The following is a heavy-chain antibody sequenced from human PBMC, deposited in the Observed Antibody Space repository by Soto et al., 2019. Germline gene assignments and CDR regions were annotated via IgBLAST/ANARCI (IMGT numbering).Heavy chain of an antibody. CDR3: AREAAAERNYYGLDV. J-gene: IGHJ6*02. V-gene: IGHV1-18*04. D-gene: IGHD6-13*01. Sequence: QVQLVQSGPEVRKPGASVKVSCKASGYIFSRYGISWVRQAPGQGLEWMGWISGYNGNTKFGERVQGRVKVTTDTSTSTAYMELRSLRSDDTAVYYCAREAAAERNYYGLDVWGQGTTVIVSS. CDR1: GYIFSRYG. CDR2: ISGYNGNT.